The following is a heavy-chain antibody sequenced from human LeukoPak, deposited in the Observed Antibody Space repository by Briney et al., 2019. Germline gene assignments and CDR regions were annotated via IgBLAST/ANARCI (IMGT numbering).Heavy chain of an antibody. CDR3: ARPTIAAAGTGAFDI. V-gene: IGHV3-20*04. CDR2: INWNGGST. J-gene: IGHJ3*02. Sequence: RPGGSLRLSCAAPGFTFDDYGMSWVRQAPGKGLEWVSGINWNGGSTGYADSVKGRFTISRDNAKNSLYLQMNSLRAEDTALYYCARPTIAAAGTGAFDIWGQGTMVTVSS. CDR1: GFTFDDYG. D-gene: IGHD6-13*01.